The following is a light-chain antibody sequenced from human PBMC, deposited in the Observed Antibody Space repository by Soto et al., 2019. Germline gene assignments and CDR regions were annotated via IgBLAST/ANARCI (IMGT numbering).Light chain of an antibody. Sequence: IMMTQSPATLSLSPGERVTPSCRASQSVRSNLAWYQRQPGQAPRLLIYDASTRATGIPARFSGSGSGTDFTLTISGLGPEDFAMYYCQQYGSSPPTFGQGTKVDI. V-gene: IGKV3-20*01. J-gene: IGKJ1*01. CDR1: QSVRSN. CDR2: DAS. CDR3: QQYGSSPPT.